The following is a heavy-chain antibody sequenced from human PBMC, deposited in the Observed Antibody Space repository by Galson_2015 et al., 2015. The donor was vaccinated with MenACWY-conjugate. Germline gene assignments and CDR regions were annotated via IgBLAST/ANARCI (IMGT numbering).Heavy chain of an antibody. V-gene: IGHV3-21*01. Sequence: SLRLSCAASGFIFSSHPMNWVRQAPGKGLEWVSSISISSSYIYYADSVKGRFTISRDNAENSLYLQMNSLTAEDTAEYYCARDYARLEWLSAYYFDYWGQGTPVTVSS. CDR2: ISISSSYI. CDR1: GFIFSSHP. CDR3: ARDYARLEWLSAYYFDY. D-gene: IGHD3-3*01. J-gene: IGHJ4*02.